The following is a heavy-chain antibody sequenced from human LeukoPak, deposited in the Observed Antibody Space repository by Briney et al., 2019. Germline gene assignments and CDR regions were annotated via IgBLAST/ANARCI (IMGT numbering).Heavy chain of an antibody. V-gene: IGHV4-34*01. CDR2: INHSGST. CDR3: ARVRGTAMASGPFDY. J-gene: IGHJ4*02. D-gene: IGHD5-18*01. CDR1: GGSFSGYY. Sequence: SETLSLTCAVYGGSFSGYYWSWIRQLPGKGLEWIGEINHSGSTNYNPSLKSRVTISVDTSKNQFSLKLSSVTAADTAVYYCARVRGTAMASGPFDYWGQGTLVTVSS.